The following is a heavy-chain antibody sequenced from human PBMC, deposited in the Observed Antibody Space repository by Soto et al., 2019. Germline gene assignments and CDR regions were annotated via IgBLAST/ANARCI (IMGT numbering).Heavy chain of an antibody. CDR2: ISGSGGST. V-gene: IGHV3-23*01. Sequence: GGSLRLSCAASEFTFSIFAMSWVRQAPGKGLEWVSTISGSGGSTYYADSVKGRFTISRDSSKNTLFLQMNSLRAEDTAVYFCARVLCSSSSCYRRGFDFWGQGTLVTVSS. J-gene: IGHJ4*02. CDR3: ARVLCSSSSCYRRGFDF. D-gene: IGHD2-2*02. CDR1: EFTFSIFA.